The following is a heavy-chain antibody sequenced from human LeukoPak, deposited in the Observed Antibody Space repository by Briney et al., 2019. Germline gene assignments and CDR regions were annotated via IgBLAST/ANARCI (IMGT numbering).Heavy chain of an antibody. CDR3: ARVVVPAAIDWFDP. Sequence: GGSLRLSCAASGFTFSSYWMHWVREAPGKGLVRVSRIYSDGRSTRYADSVKGRFTISRDNAKNTLYLQMDSLRAEDMAVYYCARVVVPAAIDWFDPWGQGTLVTVSS. CDR1: GFTFSSYW. J-gene: IGHJ5*02. D-gene: IGHD2-2*01. V-gene: IGHV3-74*01. CDR2: IYSDGRST.